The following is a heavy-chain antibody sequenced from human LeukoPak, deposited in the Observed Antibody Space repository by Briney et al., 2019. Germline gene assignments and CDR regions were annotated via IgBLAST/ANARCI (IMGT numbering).Heavy chain of an antibody. Sequence: ASVKVSCKASGYIFTDNAMNWVRQAPGQGLEWMGWINTNTRNPTYAQGFTGRFVFSLDTSVSTAYLQISSLKAEDTAVYYCARIRAHSGFGQRESDYWGQGTLVTVSS. D-gene: IGHD3-3*01. J-gene: IGHJ4*02. CDR1: GYIFTDNA. CDR3: ARIRAHSGFGQRESDY. CDR2: INTNTRNP. V-gene: IGHV7-4-1*02.